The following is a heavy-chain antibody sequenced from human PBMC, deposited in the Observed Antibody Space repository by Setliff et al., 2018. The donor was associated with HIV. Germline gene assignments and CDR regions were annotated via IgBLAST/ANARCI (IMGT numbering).Heavy chain of an antibody. CDR2: ISGSGGST. D-gene: IGHD3-10*01. V-gene: IGHV3-23*01. J-gene: IGHJ6*02. CDR3: AGSVIGYYYYGMDV. Sequence: GGSLRLSCAASGFTFSSYAMNWVRQAPGKGLEWVSGISGSGGSTYYADSVKGRFTISRDNSKNTLYLQMNSLRAEDTAVYYCAGSVIGYYYYGMDVWGQGTLVTVSS. CDR1: GFTFSSYA.